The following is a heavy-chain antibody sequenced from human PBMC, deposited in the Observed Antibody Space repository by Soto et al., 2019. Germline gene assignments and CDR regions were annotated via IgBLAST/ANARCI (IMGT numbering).Heavy chain of an antibody. Sequence: PGESLKISCMGSGYKVSTWHNFTSYWIAWVRQMPGEGLEWMGIIYPGDSDTRYSPSFQGQVTISADKSINSVYLQWSSLKASDTATYYCARLGFNYDFLSGYYNVHHYYGIDVRGQGTTVPVSS. J-gene: IGHJ6*01. CDR1: GYKVSTWHNFTSYW. CDR2: IYPGDSDT. V-gene: IGHV5-51*01. CDR3: ARLGFNYDFLSGYYNVHHYYGIDV. D-gene: IGHD3-3*01.